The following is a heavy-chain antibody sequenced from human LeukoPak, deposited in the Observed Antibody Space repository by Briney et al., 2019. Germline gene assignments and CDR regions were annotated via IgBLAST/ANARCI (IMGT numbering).Heavy chain of an antibody. CDR2: IIPIFGTA. CDR1: GYAFTSYD. Sequence: GASVKVSCKASGYAFTSYDINWVRQATGQGLEWMGGIIPIFGTANYAQKFQGRVTITTDESTSTAYMELSSLRSEDTAVYYCARGFGLMAFDIWGQGTMVTVSS. D-gene: IGHD3-16*01. V-gene: IGHV1-69*05. CDR3: ARGFGLMAFDI. J-gene: IGHJ3*02.